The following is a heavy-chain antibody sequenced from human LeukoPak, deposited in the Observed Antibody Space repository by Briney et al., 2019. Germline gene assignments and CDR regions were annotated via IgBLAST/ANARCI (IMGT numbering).Heavy chain of an antibody. D-gene: IGHD3-10*01. CDR1: GFTFSGHY. V-gene: IGHV3-72*01. Sequence: GGSLRLSCAASGFTFSGHYMDWVRQAPGQGLEWVGLVRNKANGYATVYAASVGGRFTISRDDSKNSIYLQMDSLRTDDTAVYYCGDLGSAGTDHWGQGTLVTVSS. CDR2: VRNKANGYAT. J-gene: IGHJ4*02. CDR3: GDLGSAGTDH.